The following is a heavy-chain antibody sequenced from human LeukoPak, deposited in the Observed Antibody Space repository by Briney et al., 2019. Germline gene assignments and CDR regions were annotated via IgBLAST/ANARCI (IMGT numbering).Heavy chain of an antibody. CDR3: AKVGAVAAVEN. V-gene: IGHV3-66*01. Sequence: GGSLRLSCAASGFTVSSKYMSWVRQAPGKGLEWVSVIYTGETSYYADSVKGRFTISRDNSKNTLYLQMDGLRVEDTAVYYCAKVGAVAAVENWGQGTLVTVSS. D-gene: IGHD6-19*01. J-gene: IGHJ4*02. CDR1: GFTVSSKY. CDR2: IYTGETS.